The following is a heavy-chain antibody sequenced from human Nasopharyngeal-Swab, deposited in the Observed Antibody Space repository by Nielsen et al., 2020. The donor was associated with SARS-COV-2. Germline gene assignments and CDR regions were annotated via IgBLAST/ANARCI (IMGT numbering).Heavy chain of an antibody. CDR2: INDYEDRL. V-gene: IGHV3-64D*06. D-gene: IGHD1-26*01. J-gene: IGHJ3*02. CDR1: GFTFIIYA. Sequence: VGSPRLSCSSSGFTFIIYAMHWVRQAPGKGLEYVSTINDYEDRLYYSDSVKGRFTISRDNSKNTLYLQMSSLRAEDTALYWCVKDLSGKYAFEIWGQGTMVTVSS. CDR3: VKDLSGKYAFEI.